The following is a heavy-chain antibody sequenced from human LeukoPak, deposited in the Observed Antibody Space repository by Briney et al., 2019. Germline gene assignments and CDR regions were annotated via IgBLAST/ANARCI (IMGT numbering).Heavy chain of an antibody. CDR1: GFTFSSYG. CDR2: IRYDGSNK. CDR3: AKAPRYYYDSSGYYFDY. V-gene: IGHV3-30*02. J-gene: IGHJ4*02. D-gene: IGHD3-22*01. Sequence: GGSLRLSCAASGFTFSSYGMHWVRQAPGKGLEWVAFIRYDGSNKYYADSVKGRFTISRDNSKNTLYLQMNSLRAEDTAVYYCAKAPRYYYDSSGYYFDYWGQGTLVTVSS.